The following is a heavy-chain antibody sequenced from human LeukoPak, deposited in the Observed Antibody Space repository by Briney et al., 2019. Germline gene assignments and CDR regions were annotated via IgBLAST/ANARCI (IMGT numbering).Heavy chain of an antibody. Sequence: SETLSLTCTVSGGSISSYYWSWIRQPPGKGLEWIGDIYYSGSTNYNPSLKSRVTISVDTSKNQFSLKLGSVTAADTAVYYCARQDSRGRLSAFDIWGQGTMVTVSS. CDR3: ARQDSRGRLSAFDI. CDR2: IYYSGST. D-gene: IGHD6-19*01. V-gene: IGHV4-59*08. J-gene: IGHJ3*02. CDR1: GGSISSYY.